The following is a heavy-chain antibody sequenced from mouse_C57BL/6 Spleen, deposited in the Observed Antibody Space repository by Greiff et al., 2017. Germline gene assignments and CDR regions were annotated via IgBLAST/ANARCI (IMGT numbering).Heavy chain of an antibody. V-gene: IGHV1-80*01. J-gene: IGHJ3*01. CDR1: GYAFSSYW. D-gene: IGHD3-2*02. CDR3: ARRDSSGYAY. Sequence: VQLQQSGAELVKPGASVSISCKVSGYAFSSYWMNWVKQRPGKGLEWIGQIYPGDGDTNYNGMFKGKATLTADKSSSPAYMQLSSLTSEDSAVYFCARRDSSGYAYWGQGTLVTVSA. CDR2: IYPGDGDT.